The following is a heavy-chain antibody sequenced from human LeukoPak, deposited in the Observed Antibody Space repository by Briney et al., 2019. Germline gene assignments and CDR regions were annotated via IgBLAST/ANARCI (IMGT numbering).Heavy chain of an antibody. Sequence: GGSLRLSCAASGFIFGNYAMTWVRQAPGKGLDWVSSSGSTLDYAESVKGRFTISRDNSKNTLYLQMNRLSDEDTAIYYCTRDSSYGDYSTAFDYWGQGTLVTVSS. CDR2: SGSTL. V-gene: IGHV3-23*01. CDR1: GFIFGNYA. D-gene: IGHD4-17*01. J-gene: IGHJ4*02. CDR3: TRDSSYGDYSTAFDY.